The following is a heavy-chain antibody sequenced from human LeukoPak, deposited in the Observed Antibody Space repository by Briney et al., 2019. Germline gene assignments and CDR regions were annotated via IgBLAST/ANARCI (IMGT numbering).Heavy chain of an antibody. CDR3: ARHRAIVVVTANGGFDY. J-gene: IGHJ4*02. D-gene: IGHD2-21*02. V-gene: IGHV4-39*01. CDR2: IYYSGST. Sequence: PSETLSLTCTVSGGSISSSSYYWGWIRQPPGKGLEWIGSIYYSGSTYYNPSLKSRVTISVDTSKNQFSLKLSSVTAADTAVYYCARHRAIVVVTANGGFDYWGQGTLVTVSS. CDR1: GGSISSSSYY.